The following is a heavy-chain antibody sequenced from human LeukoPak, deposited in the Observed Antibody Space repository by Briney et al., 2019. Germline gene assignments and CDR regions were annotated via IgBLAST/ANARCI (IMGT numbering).Heavy chain of an antibody. D-gene: IGHD3-9*01. CDR1: GYTFTSYG. J-gene: IGHJ4*02. V-gene: IGHV1-18*04. Sequence: ASVKVSCTASGYTFTSYGISWVRQAPGQGLEWMGWISAYNGNTNYAQKLQGRVTMTTDTSTSTAYMELRSLRSDDTAVYYCARDISEDILTGYSAFDYWGQGTLVTVSS. CDR2: ISAYNGNT. CDR3: ARDISEDILTGYSAFDY.